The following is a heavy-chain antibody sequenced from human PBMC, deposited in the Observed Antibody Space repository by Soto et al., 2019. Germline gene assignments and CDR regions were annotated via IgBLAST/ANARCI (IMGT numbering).Heavy chain of an antibody. V-gene: IGHV1-18*01. Sequence: QVQLVQSGAEVKKPGASVKVSCKTSGYPFTSYGINWVRQAPGQGPEWMGWISAYDDKTIYSQKFQGRVTLTADTSKTTAYMELRGLRFDDTAVYYCARGRLIAVTGLLRNWGQGTLVTVSS. CDR3: ARGRLIAVTGLLRN. CDR2: ISAYDDKT. CDR1: GYPFTSYG. D-gene: IGHD6-19*01. J-gene: IGHJ4*02.